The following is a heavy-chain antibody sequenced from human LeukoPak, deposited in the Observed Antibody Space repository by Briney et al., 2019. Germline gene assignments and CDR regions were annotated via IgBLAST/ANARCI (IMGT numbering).Heavy chain of an antibody. CDR2: INPSGGST. V-gene: IGHV1-46*01. Sequence: ASVKVSCKASGYTFTSYYMHWVRQAPGQGLEWMGIINPSGGSTSYAQKFQGRVTMTRDTSTSTVYMELSSLRSEDTAVYYCARSLTSNQYYDFLSRYSLDYWGQGTLVTVSS. D-gene: IGHD3-3*01. CDR3: ARSLTSNQYYDFLSRYSLDY. J-gene: IGHJ4*02. CDR1: GYTFTSYY.